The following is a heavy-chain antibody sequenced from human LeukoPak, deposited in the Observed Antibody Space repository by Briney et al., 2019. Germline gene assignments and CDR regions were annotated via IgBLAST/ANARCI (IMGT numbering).Heavy chain of an antibody. CDR2: K. J-gene: IGHJ4*02. CDR1: GSTFSSYG. CDR3: AKDAARPTSGAPGY. V-gene: IGHV3-30*02. D-gene: IGHD6-6*01. Sequence: PGGSLRLSCAASGSTFSSYGMHWVRQAPGKGLEWAAFKYYADSVKGRFTISRDNSKNTLYLQMNSLRAEDTAVYCAKDAARPTSGAPGYWGQGTLVTVSS.